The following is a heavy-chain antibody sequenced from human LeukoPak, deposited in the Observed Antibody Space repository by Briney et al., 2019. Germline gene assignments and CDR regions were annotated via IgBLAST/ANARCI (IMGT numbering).Heavy chain of an antibody. CDR3: ARGARGSGWRVFDI. V-gene: IGHV3-30*04. CDR2: ISYDGSQE. D-gene: IGHD6-19*01. J-gene: IGHJ3*02. Sequence: PGRSLRLSCAASEFSFSSYAMHWVRQAPGKGLEWVALISYDGSQEYYADSVKGRFIISRDNSKNTLYLQMNSLRPEDTAVYYCARGARGSGWRVFDIWGQGTMVTVSS. CDR1: EFSFSSYA.